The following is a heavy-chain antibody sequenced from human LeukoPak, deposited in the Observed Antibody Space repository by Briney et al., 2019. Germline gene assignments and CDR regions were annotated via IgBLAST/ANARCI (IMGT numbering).Heavy chain of an antibody. D-gene: IGHD2-2*01. CDR2: FYSGGST. CDR1: GDSISDSKYF. V-gene: IGHV4-39*07. J-gene: IGHJ4*02. Sequence: PSETLSLTCTVFGDSISDSKYFWGWIRQPPGKGLEWIGNFYSGGSTYYNPSLKSRVAISENTSGKQFSLRLGSVTAADTAVHYCATSRRSKFDYWGQGTLVTVSS. CDR3: ATSRRSKFDY.